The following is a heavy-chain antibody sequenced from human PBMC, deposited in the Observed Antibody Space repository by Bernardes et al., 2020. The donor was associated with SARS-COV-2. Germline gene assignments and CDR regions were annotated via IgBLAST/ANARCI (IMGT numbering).Heavy chain of an antibody. D-gene: IGHD6-13*01. CDR3: ARDATTGIAAAFDY. Sequence: ASVKVSCKAYGDTLTRLGITWVRQAPGQGLEWMGWISGHNGKTKYAQKFQGRVTMTRDTSISTAYMELSRLRSDDAAVYYCARDATTGIAAAFDYWGQGTLVTVSS. J-gene: IGHJ4*02. CDR2: ISGHNGKT. V-gene: IGHV1-18*01. CDR1: GDTLTRLG.